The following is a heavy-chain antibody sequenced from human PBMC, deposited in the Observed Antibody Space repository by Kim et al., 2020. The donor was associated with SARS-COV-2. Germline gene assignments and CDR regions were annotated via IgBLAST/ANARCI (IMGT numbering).Heavy chain of an antibody. V-gene: IGHV4-59*01. CDR1: GGSISSYY. Sequence: SETLSLTCTVSGGSISSYYWSWIRQPPGKGLEWIGYIYYSGSTNYNPSLKSRVTISVDTSKNQFSLKLSSVTAADTAVSYCARDRVVVAATRYYYYGMD. D-gene: IGHD2-15*01. CDR3: ARDRVVVAATRYYYYGMD. J-gene: IGHJ6*01. CDR2: IYYSGST.